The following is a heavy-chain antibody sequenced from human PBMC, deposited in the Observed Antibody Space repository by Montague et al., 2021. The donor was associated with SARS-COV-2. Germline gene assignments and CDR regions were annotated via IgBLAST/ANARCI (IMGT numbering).Heavy chain of an antibody. J-gene: IGHJ4*02. CDR3: ARTDGFNLLGFDS. Sequence: PALVKPTQTLTLTCPFSGFSLTTGGMYVSWLRQPPGKALEWLARIDVVSDKYYSASLKTRLTISKDTSKNQVVLTMTDLDPLDTGTYYCARTDGFNLLGFDSWGQGTLVAVSS. V-gene: IGHV2-70*11. CDR2: IDVVSDK. D-gene: IGHD5-24*01. CDR1: GFSLTTGGMY.